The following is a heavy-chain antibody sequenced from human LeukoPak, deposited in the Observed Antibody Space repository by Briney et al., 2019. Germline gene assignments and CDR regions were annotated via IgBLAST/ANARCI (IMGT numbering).Heavy chain of an antibody. D-gene: IGHD3-22*01. V-gene: IGHV3-48*04. CDR3: ARSNYYDRSGYPSFDN. Sequence: GGSLRLSCAASGFTFSSYSMNWVRQAPGKGLEWISYISSSSRTIYYADSVKGRFTISRDNAKNSLFLQMNSLRAADTAVYYCARSNYYDRSGYPSFDNWGQGTLVTVST. CDR2: ISSSSRTI. CDR1: GFTFSSYS. J-gene: IGHJ4*02.